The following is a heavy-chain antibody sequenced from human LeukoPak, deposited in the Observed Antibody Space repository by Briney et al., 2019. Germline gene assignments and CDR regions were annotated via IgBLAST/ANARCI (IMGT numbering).Heavy chain of an antibody. CDR2: ISEDGSNI. CDR1: GFTCRNYG. J-gene: IGHJ4*02. Sequence: GGSLRLSCAASGFTCRNYGMHCLRQAPGKGLEWVAVISEDGSNIHYADSVRGRFTISRDNSNNTLHLQMNSLRAEDTAIYYCAKDRETTASGTFDSWGKGTLVTVSS. V-gene: IGHV3-30*18. CDR3: AKDRETTASGTFDS. D-gene: IGHD6-13*01.